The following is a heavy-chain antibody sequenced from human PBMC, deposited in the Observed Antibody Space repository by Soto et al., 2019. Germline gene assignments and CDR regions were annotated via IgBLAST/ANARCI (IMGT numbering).Heavy chain of an antibody. CDR3: VRRYSSSSLPDY. D-gene: IGHD6-6*01. CDR2: IDPSNSYT. CDR1: GYSFTSYW. J-gene: IGHJ4*02. V-gene: IGHV5-10-1*03. Sequence: EVQLVQSGPEVKQPGESLRISCKGSGYSFTSYWITWVRQMPGKGLEWMGRIDPSNSYTNYSPSFQGHVTISRDTSISTAYLQWNSLKASDTATYYFVRRYSSSSLPDYWGQGTLVTVSS.